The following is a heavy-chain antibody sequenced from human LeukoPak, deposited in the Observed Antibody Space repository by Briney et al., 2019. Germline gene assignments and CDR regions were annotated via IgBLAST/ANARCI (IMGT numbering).Heavy chain of an antibody. J-gene: IGHJ3*02. Sequence: SETLSLTCTVSGGSISSYYWSWIRQPPGKGLECIGYIYYSGSTNYNPSLKSRVTISVDTSKNQFSLKLSSVTAADTAVYYCARHVLFGLNDAFDIWGQGTMVTVSS. D-gene: IGHD2/OR15-2a*01. V-gene: IGHV4-59*08. CDR3: ARHVLFGLNDAFDI. CDR1: GGSISSYY. CDR2: IYYSGST.